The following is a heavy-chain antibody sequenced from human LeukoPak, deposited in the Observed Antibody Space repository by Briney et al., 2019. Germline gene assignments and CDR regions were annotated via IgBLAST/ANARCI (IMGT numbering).Heavy chain of an antibody. CDR1: GGSISSSGYY. Sequence: PSETLSLTRSISGGSISSSGYYWGWIRQPPGKGLEWIGSIYSSGSTYYNPSLKSRVTISVDTSNNQFSLKLSSVTAADTAVYYCARVVDHDYGDYYLDYWGQGTLVTVSS. J-gene: IGHJ4*02. V-gene: IGHV4-39*01. CDR2: IYSSGST. CDR3: ARVVDHDYGDYYLDY. D-gene: IGHD4-17*01.